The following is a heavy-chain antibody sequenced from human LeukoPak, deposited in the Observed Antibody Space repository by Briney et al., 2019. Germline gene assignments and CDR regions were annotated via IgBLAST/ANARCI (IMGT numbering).Heavy chain of an antibody. CDR1: GYTFTRYY. V-gene: IGHV1-2*02. D-gene: IGHD6-6*01. CDR3: ASPGLSYSSSSGRGDYYYYMDV. Sequence: ASVKVSCKASGYTFTRYYMHWVRQAPGQGLEWMGWINPNSGGTNYAQKFQGRVTMTRDTSISTAYMELSRLRSDDTAVYYCASPGLSYSSSSGRGDYYYYMDVWGKGTTVTVSS. CDR2: INPNSGGT. J-gene: IGHJ6*03.